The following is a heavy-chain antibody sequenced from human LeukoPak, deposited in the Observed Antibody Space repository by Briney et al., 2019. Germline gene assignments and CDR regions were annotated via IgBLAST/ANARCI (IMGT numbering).Heavy chain of an antibody. CDR2: IIPIFGTA. V-gene: IGHV1-69*01. Sequence: GASVKVSCKASGGTFSSYAISWVRQAPGQGLEWMGGIIPIFGTANYAQKFQGRVTITADESTGTAYMELSSLRSEDTAVYYCARPAAIGWGDYYYYMDVWGKGTTVTVSS. D-gene: IGHD2-2*01. CDR3: ARPAAIGWGDYYYYMDV. CDR1: GGTFSSYA. J-gene: IGHJ6*03.